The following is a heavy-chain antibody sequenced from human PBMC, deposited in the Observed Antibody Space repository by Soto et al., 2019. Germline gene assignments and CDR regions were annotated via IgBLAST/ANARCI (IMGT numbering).Heavy chain of an antibody. CDR1: GGTFSSYA. V-gene: IGHV1-69*01. CDR2: IIPISGTA. Sequence: QVQLVQSGAEVKKPGSSVKVSCKASGGTFSSYAISWVRQAPGQGLEWMGGIIPISGTANYAQKFQGRVTITADESTSTAYMELSRLRSEDTAVYYCARDTLQGVGATGGWFDPWGQGTLVTVSS. J-gene: IGHJ5*02. D-gene: IGHD1-26*01. CDR3: ARDTLQGVGATGGWFDP.